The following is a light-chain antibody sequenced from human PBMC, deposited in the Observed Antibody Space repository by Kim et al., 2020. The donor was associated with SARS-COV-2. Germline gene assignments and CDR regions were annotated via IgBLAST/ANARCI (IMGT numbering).Light chain of an antibody. J-gene: IGLJ3*02. CDR3: YSTDSSGHQRV. CDR2: QDS. CDR1: ALAKKY. V-gene: IGLV3-10*01. Sequence: SYELTQPPSVSVSPGQTARITCSGDALAKKYVYWYQQKSGQAPVLVIYQDSKRSSGIPERFSGSTSGTMATLTISGAQVEDEADYYCYSTDSSGHQRVFGGGTQLTVL.